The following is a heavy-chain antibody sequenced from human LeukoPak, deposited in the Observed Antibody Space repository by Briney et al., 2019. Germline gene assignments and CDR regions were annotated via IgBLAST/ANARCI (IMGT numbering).Heavy chain of an antibody. Sequence: PSETLSLTCSVSGGSISNYYWTWIRQPPGKGLEWIGYIYYSGNTNYNPSLKSRVTISLDTSKNQLSLKLTSVTAADAAVYCCARCSRGTSVGMDVWGQGTTVTVSS. CDR3: ARCSRGTSVGMDV. CDR2: IYYSGNT. D-gene: IGHD1-1*01. V-gene: IGHV4-59*08. J-gene: IGHJ6*02. CDR1: GGSISNYY.